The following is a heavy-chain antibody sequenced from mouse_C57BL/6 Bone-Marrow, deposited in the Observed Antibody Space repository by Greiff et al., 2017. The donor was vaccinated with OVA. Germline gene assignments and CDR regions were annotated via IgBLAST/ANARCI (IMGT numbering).Heavy chain of an antibody. V-gene: IGHV14-4*01. CDR2: IDPENGDT. CDR3: TTGGDYDGY. Sequence: DVKLQESGAELVRPGASVKLSCTASGFNIKDDYMLWVKQRPEQGLEWIGWIDPENGDTEYASKFQGKATITADTSSNTAYLQLSSLTSEDTAVYYCTTGGDYDGYWGQGTTLTVSS. D-gene: IGHD2-4*01. CDR1: GFNIKDDY. J-gene: IGHJ2*01.